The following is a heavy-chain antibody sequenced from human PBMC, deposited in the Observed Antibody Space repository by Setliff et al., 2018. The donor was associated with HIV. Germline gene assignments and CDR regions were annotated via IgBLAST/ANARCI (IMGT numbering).Heavy chain of an antibody. CDR2: INPNSGGT. D-gene: IGHD3-22*01. CDR1: GYTFTGYH. V-gene: IGHV1-2*02. Sequence: ASVKVSCKTSGYTFTGYHMHWVRQAPGQGLEWMGWINPNSGGTIYAQKFQERVTMTREQSSSTAYMELGRLRSDDTAVYYCATGRDSSGYYFLADYWGRGTLVTVSS. J-gene: IGHJ4*02. CDR3: ATGRDSSGYYFLADY.